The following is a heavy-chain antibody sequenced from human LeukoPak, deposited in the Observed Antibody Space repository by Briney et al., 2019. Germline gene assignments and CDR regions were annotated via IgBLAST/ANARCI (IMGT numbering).Heavy chain of an antibody. Sequence: GASVNVSCTASGGTFSSYAISWVRQAPGQGLEWMGGIIPIFGTANYAQKFQGRVTITADESTSTAYMELSSLRSEDTAVYYCASSTGPFITIFGVVTPPTFDYWGQGTLVTVSS. J-gene: IGHJ4*02. D-gene: IGHD3-3*01. CDR2: IIPIFGTA. CDR3: ASSTGPFITIFGVVTPPTFDY. V-gene: IGHV1-69*13. CDR1: GGTFSSYA.